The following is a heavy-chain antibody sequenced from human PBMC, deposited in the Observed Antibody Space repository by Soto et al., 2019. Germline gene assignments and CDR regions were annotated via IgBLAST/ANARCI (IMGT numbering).Heavy chain of an antibody. D-gene: IGHD3-22*01. V-gene: IGHV3-23*01. Sequence: GGSLRLSCAASGFIFGRYAMSYVRQASGKSLEWVSAISGSGGSTYYADSVKGRFTISRDNSKNTLYLQMNSLRAEDTAVYYCAKDRAYYYDSSGYYFTYWGQGTLVTVSS. CDR2: ISGSGGST. CDR3: AKDRAYYYDSSGYYFTY. J-gene: IGHJ4*02. CDR1: GFIFGRYA.